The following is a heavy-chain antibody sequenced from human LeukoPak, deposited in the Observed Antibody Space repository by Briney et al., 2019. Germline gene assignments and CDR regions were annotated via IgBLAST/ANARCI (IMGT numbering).Heavy chain of an antibody. CDR3: TLPWGSGSYYDY. Sequence: SPGGSLRLSCAASGFTFSNAWLNWVRQAPGKGLEWVGHIKGKTDGGTTDYAAPVKGRFTISRDDSKNTLFLQMNSLKTEDTAVYYCTLPWGSGSYYDYWGQGTLVTVSS. J-gene: IGHJ4*02. D-gene: IGHD3-10*01. V-gene: IGHV3-15*01. CDR1: GFTFSNAW. CDR2: IKGKTDGGTT.